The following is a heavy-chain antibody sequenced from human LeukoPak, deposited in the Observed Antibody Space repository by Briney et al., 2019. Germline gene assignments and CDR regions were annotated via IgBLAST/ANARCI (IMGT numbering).Heavy chain of an antibody. J-gene: IGHJ5*02. CDR2: INPNSGGT. V-gene: IGHV1-2*02. CDR3: ARDAEMVRGAIITSNWFDP. D-gene: IGHD3-10*01. CDR1: GYTFTGYY. Sequence: GASVTVSCKASGYTFTGYYMHWVRQAPGQGLEWMGWINPNSGGTNYAQKFQGRVTLTRDTSISTAYMELSSLSSDDTAVYYCARDAEMVRGAIITSNWFDPWGQGTLVTVSS.